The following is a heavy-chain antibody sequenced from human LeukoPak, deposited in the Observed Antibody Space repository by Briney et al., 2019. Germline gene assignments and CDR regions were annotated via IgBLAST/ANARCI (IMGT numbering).Heavy chain of an antibody. CDR1: GGSISSYY. D-gene: IGHD3-3*01. Sequence: PSETLSLTCTVSGGSISSYYWSWIRQPPGKGLEWIGYIYYSGSTNYNPSLKSRVTISVDTSKNQFSLKLSSVTAADTAVYYCARSLDHDFWSGYPYYFDYWGQGTLVTVSS. V-gene: IGHV4-59*08. CDR3: ARSLDHDFWSGYPYYFDY. CDR2: IYYSGST. J-gene: IGHJ4*02.